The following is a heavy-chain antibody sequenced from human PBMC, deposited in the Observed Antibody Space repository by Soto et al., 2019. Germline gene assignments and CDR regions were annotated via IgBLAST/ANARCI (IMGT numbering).Heavy chain of an antibody. CDR3: AKCVGVPGSGRDWCDP. D-gene: IGHD3-10*01. CDR1: GFTFSSYA. Sequence: EEQLLESGGGLVQPGGSLRLSCAASGFTFSSYAMSWVRQAPGKGLEWVSAISGNSGSTYYADSVKGRFTISTDNAKNTMYLQMDSMRGEDTAVYYCAKCVGVPGSGRDWCDPWGQGTLVTVSS. CDR2: ISGNSGST. J-gene: IGHJ5*02. V-gene: IGHV3-23*01.